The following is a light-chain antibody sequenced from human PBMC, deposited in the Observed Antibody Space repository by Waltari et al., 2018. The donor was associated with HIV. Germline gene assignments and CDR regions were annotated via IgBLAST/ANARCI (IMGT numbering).Light chain of an antibody. CDR2: KAS. CDR1: HTINKW. J-gene: IGKJ5*01. Sequence: DILLTQSPSTLPPFVGDRATITCRASHTINKWLAWYQQRPGDPPKLLITKASTLEVGVPTRFRGRGSGTEFTLTIDTLQPDDFAVYYCQQYDNLPSFGQGTRLE. CDR3: QQYDNLPS. V-gene: IGKV1-5*03.